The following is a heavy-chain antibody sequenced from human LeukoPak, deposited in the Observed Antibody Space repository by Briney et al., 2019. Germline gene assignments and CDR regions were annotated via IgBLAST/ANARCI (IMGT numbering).Heavy chain of an antibody. Sequence: ASVKVSCKASGGTFSSYAISWVRQAPGQGLEWMGGIIPILGTANYAQKFQGRVTITADESTSTAYMELSSLRSEDTAVYYCARYGPWCYSRDDYYYYGMDVWGQGTTVTVSS. D-gene: IGHD2-15*01. CDR2: IIPILGTA. J-gene: IGHJ6*02. CDR1: GGTFSSYA. CDR3: ARYGPWCYSRDDYYYYGMDV. V-gene: IGHV1-69*01.